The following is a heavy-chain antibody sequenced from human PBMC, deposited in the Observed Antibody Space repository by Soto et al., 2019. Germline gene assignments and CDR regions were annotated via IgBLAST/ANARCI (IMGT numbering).Heavy chain of an antibody. Sequence: QVQLVESGGGVVQPGRSLRLSCAASGFTFSSYAMHWVRQAPGKGLEWVAVISYDGSNKYYTDSVKGRFTISRDNSKHTLYLQMNSLRAEDTAVYYCARARTFYDFWSGYGMDVWGQGTTVTASS. CDR1: GFTFSSYA. CDR2: ISYDGSNK. CDR3: ARARTFYDFWSGYGMDV. D-gene: IGHD3-3*01. J-gene: IGHJ6*02. V-gene: IGHV3-30-3*01.